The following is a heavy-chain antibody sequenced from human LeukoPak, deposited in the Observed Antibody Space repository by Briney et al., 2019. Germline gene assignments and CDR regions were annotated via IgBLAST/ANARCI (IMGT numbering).Heavy chain of an antibody. CDR1: GFTFSSYA. V-gene: IGHV3-23*01. CDR2: ISGSGGST. D-gene: IGHD2-2*01. J-gene: IGHJ4*02. Sequence: GGSLRLSCAASGFTFSSYAMSWVRQAPGKGLEWVSAISGSGGSTYYADSVKGRFTISRDNSKNTLYLQMNSLRAEDTAVYYCARQDIVVVPAAPYYFDYWGQGTLFTVSS. CDR3: ARQDIVVVPAAPYYFDY.